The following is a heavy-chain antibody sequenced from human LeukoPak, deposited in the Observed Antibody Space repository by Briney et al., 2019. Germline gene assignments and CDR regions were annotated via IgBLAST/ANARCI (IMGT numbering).Heavy chain of an antibody. CDR1: GGTFSSYA. D-gene: IGHD6-13*01. CDR2: IIPIFGTA. CDR3: AREDSSSWNYYFDY. Sequence: GASVKVSCKASGGTFSSYAISWVRQAPGQGLEWMGGIIPIFGTANYAQKFQGRVTITADKSTSTAYMELSSLRSEDTAVYYCAREDSSSWNYYFDYWGQGALVTVSS. J-gene: IGHJ4*02. V-gene: IGHV1-69*06.